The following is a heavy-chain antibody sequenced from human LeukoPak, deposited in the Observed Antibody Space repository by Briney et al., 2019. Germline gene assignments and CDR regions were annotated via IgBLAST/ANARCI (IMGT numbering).Heavy chain of an antibody. V-gene: IGHV3-15*01. CDR3: TTEAYFYFDY. CDR2: IKSKTDGGTT. Sequence: GGSLRLSCAASGFTSSNAWMNWVRQAPGKGLEWVGRIKSKTDGGTTDYVAPVKGRFTISRDDSKSTLYLQMNTLKTEDTAVYYYTTEAYFYFDYWGQGALVTVSS. J-gene: IGHJ4*02. CDR1: GFTSSNAW. D-gene: IGHD3-10*01.